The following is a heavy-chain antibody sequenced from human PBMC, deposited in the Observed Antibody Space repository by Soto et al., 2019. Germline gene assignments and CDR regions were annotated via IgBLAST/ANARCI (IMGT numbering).Heavy chain of an antibody. D-gene: IGHD2-15*01. CDR3: TRGDMALNDY. CDR1: GFTFSGSA. Sequence: PGGSLRLSCAASGFTFSGSAMHWVRQASGKGLEWVGRIRSRANSYATKYAASVRGRFTISRDDSKSIAYLQMNSLKTEDTAVYYCTRGDMALNDYWGQGTLVTVSS. CDR2: IRSRANSYAT. V-gene: IGHV3-73*01. J-gene: IGHJ4*02.